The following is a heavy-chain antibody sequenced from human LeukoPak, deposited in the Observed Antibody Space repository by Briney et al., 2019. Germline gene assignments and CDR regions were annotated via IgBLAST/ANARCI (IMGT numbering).Heavy chain of an antibody. V-gene: IGHV5-51*01. Sequence: GESLKISCKGSGYSFTSYWIGWVRQMPGKGLEWVGIIYPGDSDTRYSPSFQGQVTISADKSISTAYLQWSSLKASDTAMYYCARQGCSGGSCYDWFDPRGQGTLVTVSS. CDR3: ARQGCSGGSCYDWFDP. CDR1: GYSFTSYW. J-gene: IGHJ5*02. D-gene: IGHD2-15*01. CDR2: IYPGDSDT.